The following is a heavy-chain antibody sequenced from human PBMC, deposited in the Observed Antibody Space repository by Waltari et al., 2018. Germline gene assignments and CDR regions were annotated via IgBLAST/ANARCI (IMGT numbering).Heavy chain of an antibody. D-gene: IGHD2-15*01. CDR1: GFTFSTYA. CDR2: ISSSGRNS. J-gene: IGHJ4*02. V-gene: IGHV3-23*01. CDR3: AKRGGTGPVAIAGIHCDY. Sequence: EVQLLESGGGLVQHGGSVSRPCAASGFTFSTYALYWSRQAPGKGLECVSIISSSGRNSYYTDSVKGRFTISRDNSKNTVYLEVNSLRVEDTATYYCAKRGGTGPVAIAGIHCDYWGQGTLVTVSS.